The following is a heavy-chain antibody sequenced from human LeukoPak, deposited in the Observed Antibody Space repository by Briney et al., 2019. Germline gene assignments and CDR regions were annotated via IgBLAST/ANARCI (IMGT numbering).Heavy chain of an antibody. CDR1: GYSISSGYY. CDR3: ARVGDTAGTTWSFDY. J-gene: IGHJ4*02. Sequence: SETLSLTCTVSGYSISSGYYWGWIRPPPGKGLEWIGSIYHSGSTYHNPSLKSRVTISVDTSKNQFSLKLSSVTAADTAVYYCARVGDTAGTTWSFDYWGQGTLVTVSS. D-gene: IGHD5-18*01. CDR2: IYHSGST. V-gene: IGHV4-38-2*02.